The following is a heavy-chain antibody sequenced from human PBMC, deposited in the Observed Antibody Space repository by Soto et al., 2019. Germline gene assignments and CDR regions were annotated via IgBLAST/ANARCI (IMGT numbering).Heavy chain of an antibody. CDR3: AALGRYYDILTGYHTPYDYHYYGMDV. Sequence: ASVKVSCKASGYTFTSYAMHWVRQAPGQRPEWMGWINVGNGNTRYSQRFQGRVTITRDTSASTAYMELSSLRSDDTAVYYCAALGRYYDILTGYHTPYDYHYYGMDVWGQGTTVTVSS. CDR1: GYTFTSYA. D-gene: IGHD3-9*01. CDR2: INVGNGNT. J-gene: IGHJ6*02. V-gene: IGHV1-3*01.